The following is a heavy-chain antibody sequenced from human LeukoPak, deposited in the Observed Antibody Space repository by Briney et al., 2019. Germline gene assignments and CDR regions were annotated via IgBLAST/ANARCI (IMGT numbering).Heavy chain of an antibody. CDR1: GFTFSNYW. Sequence: GGSLRLSCAASGFTFSNYWMSWIRQAPGKGLEWVANIKQDGSEKYYVDSVRGRFTISRDNAKNSLYLQMNSLRAEDTAVYYCARGRYYDSSGYPFDAFDIWGQGTMVIVSS. J-gene: IGHJ3*02. D-gene: IGHD3-22*01. CDR3: ARGRYYDSSGYPFDAFDI. CDR2: IKQDGSEK. V-gene: IGHV3-7*04.